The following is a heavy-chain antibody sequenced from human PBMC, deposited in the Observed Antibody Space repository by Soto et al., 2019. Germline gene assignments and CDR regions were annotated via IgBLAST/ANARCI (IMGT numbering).Heavy chain of an antibody. V-gene: IGHV3-15*07. J-gene: IGHJ5*02. CDR2: IKSKTDGGTT. Sequence: EVQLVESGGGLVKPGGSLRLSCAASGFTFSNAWLNWVRQAPGKGLEWVDRIKSKTDGGTTDYPAPVKGRFTISRDDSKNTLYLQMNSLRTEDTAVYYCTTRVIVGTTVWFDPWGQGTLVTVSS. D-gene: IGHD1-26*01. CDR1: GFTFSNAW. CDR3: TTRVIVGTTVWFDP.